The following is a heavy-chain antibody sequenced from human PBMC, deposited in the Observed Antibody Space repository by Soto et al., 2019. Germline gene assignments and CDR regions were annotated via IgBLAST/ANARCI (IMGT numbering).Heavy chain of an antibody. V-gene: IGHV3-23*01. J-gene: IGHJ4*02. CDR2: ISGSGGST. CDR1: GFTFSSYA. D-gene: IGHD6-13*01. Sequence: PGGSLRLSCAASGFTFSSYAMSWVRQAPGKGLEWVSAISGSGGSTYYADSVKGRFTISRDKSKNTLHLQMNSLRAEDTAVYYCAKDPGPSSWYPYFFDYWGQGTLVTVSS. CDR3: AKDPGPSSWYPYFFDY.